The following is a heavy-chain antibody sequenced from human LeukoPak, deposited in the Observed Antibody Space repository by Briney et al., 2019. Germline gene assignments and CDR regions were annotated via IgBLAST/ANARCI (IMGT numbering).Heavy chain of an antibody. CDR1: GGSISSGSYY. D-gene: IGHD5-24*01. V-gene: IGHV4-61*02. CDR2: IYTSGST. J-gene: IGHJ6*02. CDR3: ARGRSEDYYGMDV. Sequence: PSETLSLTCTVSGGSISSGSYYWRWIRQPAGKGLEWIGRIYTSGSTNYNPSLKSRVTISVDTSKNQFSLKLSSVTAADTAVYYCARGRSEDYYGMDVWGQGTTVTVSS.